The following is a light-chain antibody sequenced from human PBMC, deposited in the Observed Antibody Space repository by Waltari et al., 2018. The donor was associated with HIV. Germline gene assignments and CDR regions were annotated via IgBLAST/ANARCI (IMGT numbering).Light chain of an antibody. CDR2: EVT. CDR1: SRAVGAYHI. V-gene: IGLV2-23*02. Sequence: SALTPVASVSGSPGQSITISCPGTSRAVGAYHIVSWYQQHPGTAPQLLIFEVTKRPSGISDRFSGSRSGNTASLTISGLQAEDEGDYYCCSYTGSGILFGGGTKLTVL. J-gene: IGLJ2*01. CDR3: CSYTGSGIL.